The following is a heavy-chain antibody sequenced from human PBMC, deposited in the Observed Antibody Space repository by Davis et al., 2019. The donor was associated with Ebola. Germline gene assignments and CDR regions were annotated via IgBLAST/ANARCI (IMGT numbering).Heavy chain of an antibody. J-gene: IGHJ6*02. V-gene: IGHV1-69*13. CDR1: GGTFSSYA. D-gene: IGHD5-12*01. CDR2: IIPIFGTA. Sequence: SVKVSCKASGGTFSSYAISWVRQAPGQGLEWMGGIIPIFGTANYAQKFQSRVTITADESTSTAYMEPSSLRSEDTAVYYCARGTAKSIVATITHYYYGMDVWGQGTTVTVSS. CDR3: ARGTAKSIVATITHYYYGMDV.